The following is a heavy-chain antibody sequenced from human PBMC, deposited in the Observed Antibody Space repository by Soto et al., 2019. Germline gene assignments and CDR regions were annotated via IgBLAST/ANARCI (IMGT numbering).Heavy chain of an antibody. V-gene: IGHV3-30*18. Sequence: QVQLVESGGGVVQPGRSLRLSCAASGFTFSSYGMQWVRQAPGKGLEWVAVISYDGSNKYYADSVKGRFTISRDNSKNTLYLQMNSLRAEDTAVYYCAKVGPYGDYFDYWGQGTLVTVSS. CDR2: ISYDGSNK. D-gene: IGHD4-17*01. J-gene: IGHJ4*02. CDR1: GFTFSSYG. CDR3: AKVGPYGDYFDY.